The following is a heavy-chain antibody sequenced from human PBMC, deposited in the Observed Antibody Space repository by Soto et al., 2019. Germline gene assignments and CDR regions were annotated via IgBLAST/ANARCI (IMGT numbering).Heavy chain of an antibody. V-gene: IGHV3-21*01. J-gene: IGHJ6*03. Sequence: GGSLRLSCAASGFTFSTYSISWVRQAPGKGLEWVSSIGSSTSYIYYADSVKGRFTISRDNAKNSLYLQMNSLRAEDTAVYYCARYCTNGLCPDYYYYYMDVWGKGTTVTVSS. CDR1: GFTFSTYS. CDR2: IGSSTSYI. D-gene: IGHD2-8*01. CDR3: ARYCTNGLCPDYYYYYMDV.